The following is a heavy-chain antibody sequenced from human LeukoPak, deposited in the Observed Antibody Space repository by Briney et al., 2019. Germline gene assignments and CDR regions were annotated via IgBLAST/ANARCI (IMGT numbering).Heavy chain of an antibody. J-gene: IGHJ4*02. Sequence: GGSLRLSCAASGFTFSSYAMSWVRQAPGKGLEWVSGISGISGSGGSTYYADSAKGRFIISRDNSKNTLYLQMNSLRAEDTAVYYCAKEGHFWSGYYFGSWGQGTLVTVSS. D-gene: IGHD3-3*02. CDR1: GFTFSSYA. CDR3: AKEGHFWSGYYFGS. V-gene: IGHV3-23*01. CDR2: ISGISGSGGST.